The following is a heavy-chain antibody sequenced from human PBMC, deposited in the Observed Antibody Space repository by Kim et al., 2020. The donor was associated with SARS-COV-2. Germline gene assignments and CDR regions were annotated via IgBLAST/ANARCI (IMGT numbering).Heavy chain of an antibody. Sequence: KFQGRGTITADKSTSTAYMELSSLRSEDTAVYYCARVAIFGVVNGNWFDPWGQGTLVTVSS. D-gene: IGHD3-3*02. V-gene: IGHV1-69*04. CDR3: ARVAIFGVVNGNWFDP. J-gene: IGHJ5*02.